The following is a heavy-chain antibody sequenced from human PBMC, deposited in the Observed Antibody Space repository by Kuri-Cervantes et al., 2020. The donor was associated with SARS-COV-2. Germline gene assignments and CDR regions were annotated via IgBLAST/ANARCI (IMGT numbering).Heavy chain of an antibody. CDR1: GFTFSSYA. D-gene: IGHD6-6*01. Sequence: GESLKISCAASGFTFSSYAMSWVRQAPGKGLEWVSAISGSGGSTYYADSAKGRFTISRDNAKNSLYLQMNSLRAEDTAVYYCARGGLGGQLVDGMDVWGQGTTVTVSS. V-gene: IGHV3-23*01. CDR2: ISGSGGST. J-gene: IGHJ6*02. CDR3: ARGGLGGQLVDGMDV.